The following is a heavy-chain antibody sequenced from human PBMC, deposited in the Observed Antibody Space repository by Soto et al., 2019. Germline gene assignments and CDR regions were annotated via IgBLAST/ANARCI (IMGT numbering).Heavy chain of an antibody. Sequence: QVQLQQWGAGLLKPSETLSLTCAVYGGSFSGYYWSWIRQPPGKGLEWIGEINHSGSTNYNPSLKSRVTISLDTSKNRFSLKLSSVSAYDTAVYYCARVLLRSSWSRWYNWFYPWGQGTMVTVSS. J-gene: IGHJ5*02. V-gene: IGHV4-34*01. CDR3: ARVLLRSSWSRWYNWFYP. CDR1: GGSFSGYY. CDR2: INHSGST. D-gene: IGHD6-13*01.